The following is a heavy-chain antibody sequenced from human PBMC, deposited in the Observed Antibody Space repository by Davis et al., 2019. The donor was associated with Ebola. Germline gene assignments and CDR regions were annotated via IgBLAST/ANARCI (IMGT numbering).Heavy chain of an antibody. J-gene: IGHJ4*02. D-gene: IGHD2-21*02. CDR1: GFTFSSYG. Sequence: PGGSLRLSCAASGFTFSSYGMHWVRQAPGKGLEWLAVISYDGSNKYYADSVKGRFTISRDNSKNTLYLQMNSLRAEDTAVYYCARDSDDYCFDYWSQGTLVTVSS. CDR3: ARDSDDYCFDY. V-gene: IGHV3-30*03. CDR2: ISYDGSNK.